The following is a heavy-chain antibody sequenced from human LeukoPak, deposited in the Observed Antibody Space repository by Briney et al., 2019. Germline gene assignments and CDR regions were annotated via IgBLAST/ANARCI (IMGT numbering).Heavy chain of an antibody. Sequence: SQTLSLTCTLSGGSLSSGDYYWSWIRQPPGKGLEWIGYIYYSGSTYYNPSLKSRVTISVDTSKNQFSLKLSSVTAADTAVYYCASRFSGYFVNWGQGTLVTVSS. D-gene: IGHD3-22*01. CDR1: GGSLSSGDYY. CDR2: IYYSGST. CDR3: ASRFSGYFVN. V-gene: IGHV4-30-4*01. J-gene: IGHJ4*02.